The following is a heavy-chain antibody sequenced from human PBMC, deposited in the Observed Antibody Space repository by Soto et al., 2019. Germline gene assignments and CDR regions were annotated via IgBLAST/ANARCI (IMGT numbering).Heavy chain of an antibody. V-gene: IGHV3-11*06. Sequence: QVQLQQWGAGLLKPSETLSLTCAVYGGSFSGFYWSWIRQPPGKGLEWVSSISSRSTFINYADSVKGRFTISRDNDKCLVYLQMNSLRAEDTAVYYCARDPPLSMIVVVGVDDFWGQGTLVTVSS. CDR3: ARDPPLSMIVVVGVDDF. CDR1: GGSFSGFY. D-gene: IGHD3-22*01. CDR2: ISSRSTFI. J-gene: IGHJ4*02.